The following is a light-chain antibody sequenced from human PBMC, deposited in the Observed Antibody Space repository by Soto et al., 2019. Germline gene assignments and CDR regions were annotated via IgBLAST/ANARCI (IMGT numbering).Light chain of an antibody. CDR2: DNT. CDR1: GSNIGAGYD. J-gene: IGLJ3*02. Sequence: QSVLTQPPSVSGAPGLRVTISCTGSGSNIGAGYDVHWYQQLPGTAPKLLTYDNTNRPSGVPDRFSGSKSGTSVSLAITGLQAEDEADYYCQSYDSTLNGWVFGGGTKLTVL. V-gene: IGLV1-40*01. CDR3: QSYDSTLNGWV.